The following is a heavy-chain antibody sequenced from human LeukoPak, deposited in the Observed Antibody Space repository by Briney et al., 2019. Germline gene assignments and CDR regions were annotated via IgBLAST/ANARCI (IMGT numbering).Heavy chain of an antibody. Sequence: PGGSLRLSCAASGFTFSSYEMNWVRQAPGKGLEWAAVTSYDGDNDIYADSVKGRFTISRDNSKNTLHLQMNSPRAEDTAVYYCARASAVTGAFRDNWFDPWGQGTLVTVSS. D-gene: IGHD6-19*01. V-gene: IGHV3-30-3*01. CDR3: ARASAVTGAFRDNWFDP. J-gene: IGHJ5*02. CDR1: GFTFSSYE. CDR2: TSYDGDND.